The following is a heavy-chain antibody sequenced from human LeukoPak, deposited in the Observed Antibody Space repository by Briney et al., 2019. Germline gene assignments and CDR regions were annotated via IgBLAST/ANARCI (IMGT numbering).Heavy chain of an antibody. Sequence: PSETLSLSRAVYGGSFSGYYWSWIRQPPGKGLEWIGEINHSGSTNYNPSLKSRVTISVDTSKNQFSLKLSSVTAADTAVYYCARRRRSTYYYDSSGPPRGNWFDPWGQGTLVTVSS. J-gene: IGHJ5*02. D-gene: IGHD3-22*01. CDR2: INHSGST. CDR3: ARRRRSTYYYDSSGPPRGNWFDP. CDR1: GGSFSGYY. V-gene: IGHV4-34*01.